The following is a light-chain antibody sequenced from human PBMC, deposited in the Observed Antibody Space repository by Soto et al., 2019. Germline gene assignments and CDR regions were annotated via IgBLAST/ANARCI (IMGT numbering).Light chain of an antibody. V-gene: IGLV1-47*01. J-gene: IGLJ2*01. CDR1: SSNIGSNY. CDR2: RNN. CDR3: AAWDDSLSGLVV. Sequence: QSVLTQPPSASGTPGQRVTISCSGSSSNIGSNYVYWYQQLPGTAPKILIYRNNQRPSGVPDRFSGAKSGTSASLAISGLRSEDEADYYCAAWDDSLSGLVVFGGGTKLTVL.